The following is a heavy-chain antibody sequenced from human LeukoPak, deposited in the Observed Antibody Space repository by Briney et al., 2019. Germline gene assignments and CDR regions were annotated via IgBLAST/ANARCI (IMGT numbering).Heavy chain of an antibody. D-gene: IGHD1-1*01. V-gene: IGHV3-23*01. CDR1: GFTFSRYD. J-gene: IGHJ4*02. CDR3: AKSDAHDTTYYFDF. Sequence: PGGSLRLSCAASGFTFSRYDMHWVRQAPGKGLEWVSTLSGGGGGTYYADSVKGRFTISRDNSKSTLYLQMKSLRAEDTAVYFCAKSDAHDTTYYFDFWGQGTLVTVSS. CDR2: LSGGGGGT.